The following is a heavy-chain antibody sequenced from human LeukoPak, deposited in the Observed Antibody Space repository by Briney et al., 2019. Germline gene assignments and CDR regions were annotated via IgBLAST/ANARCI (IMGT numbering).Heavy chain of an antibody. D-gene: IGHD5-24*01. V-gene: IGHV1-2*02. CDR3: ARVRRDGYSHFDY. Sequence: ASVKVSCKASGYTFTGYYMHWVRQAPGQGLEWMGWINPNSGGTNYAQKFQGRVTMTRDTSISTAYMKLSRLRSDDTAVYYCARVRRDGYSHFDYWGQGTLVTVSS. CDR2: INPNSGGT. CDR1: GYTFTGYY. J-gene: IGHJ4*02.